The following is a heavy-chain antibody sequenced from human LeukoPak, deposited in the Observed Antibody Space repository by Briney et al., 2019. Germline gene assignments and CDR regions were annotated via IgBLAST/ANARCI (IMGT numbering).Heavy chain of an antibody. CDR2: INPSGGST. D-gene: IGHD3-3*01. CDR3: ARGDQLRFLEWSSYYYYYYMDV. V-gene: IGHV1-46*01. CDR1: GYTFTSYY. J-gene: IGHJ6*03. Sequence: ASAKVSCKASGYTFTSYYMHWVRQAPGQGLEWMGIINPSGGSTSYAQKFQGRVTMTRDMSTSTVYMELSSLRSEDTAVYYCARGDQLRFLEWSSYYYYYYMDVWGKGTTVTVSS.